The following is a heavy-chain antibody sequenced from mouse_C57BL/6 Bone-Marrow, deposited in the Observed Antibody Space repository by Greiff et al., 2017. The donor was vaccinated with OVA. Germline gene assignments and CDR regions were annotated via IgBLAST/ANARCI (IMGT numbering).Heavy chain of an antibody. CDR2: IDPSDSYT. V-gene: IGHV1-59*01. D-gene: IGHD1-1*01. CDR3: ARCHYYYGSSDWYFDV. J-gene: IGHJ1*03. Sequence: QVQLQQPGAELVRPGTSVKLSCKASGYTFTSYWMHWVKQRPGQGLEWIGVIDPSDSYTNYNQKFKGKATLTVDTSSSTAYMQLSSLTSEDSAVYYCARCHYYYGSSDWYFDVWGTGTTVTVSS. CDR1: GYTFTSYW.